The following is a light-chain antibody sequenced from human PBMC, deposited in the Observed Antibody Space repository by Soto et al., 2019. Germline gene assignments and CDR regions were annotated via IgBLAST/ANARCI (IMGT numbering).Light chain of an antibody. CDR3: SSYTSSSTYVV. CDR2: DVS. V-gene: IGLV2-14*01. Sequence: QSALTQPASVSGSPGQSITISCTGTSSDVGGYNYVSWYQQHPGKAPKLMIYDVSNRPSGVSNRFSGSKSGNTASLTISGLQAEDEADYYCSSYTSSSTYVVFGGGTKRPVL. J-gene: IGLJ2*01. CDR1: SSDVGGYNY.